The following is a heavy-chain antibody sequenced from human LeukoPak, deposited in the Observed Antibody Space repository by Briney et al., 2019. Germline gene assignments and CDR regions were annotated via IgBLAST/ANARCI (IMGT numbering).Heavy chain of an antibody. Sequence: PSETLSLTCTVSGGSISSGSYYWSWIRQPAGKGLEWIGRIYTSGSTDYNPSLKSRVTISVDTSKNQFSLKLSSVTAADTAVYYCARDKGAAFDIWGQGTMVTVSS. CDR1: GGSISSGSYY. CDR3: ARDKGAAFDI. J-gene: IGHJ3*02. D-gene: IGHD3-16*01. V-gene: IGHV4-61*02. CDR2: IYTSGST.